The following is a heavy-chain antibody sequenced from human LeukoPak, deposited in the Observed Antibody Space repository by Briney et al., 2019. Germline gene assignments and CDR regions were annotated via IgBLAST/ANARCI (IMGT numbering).Heavy chain of an antibody. D-gene: IGHD1-26*01. CDR1: RDSISSGTFY. CDR3: AGRVGATIWTEMEF. Sequence: SETLSLTCTVSRDSISSGTFYWGWVRQPPGKGLEWIVSIHYSGNTYYNPSLKSPVTISVDTSKNQFSLNLSSVTAADTAVYYCAGRVGATIWTEMEFWGQGILVTVSS. J-gene: IGHJ4*02. V-gene: IGHV4-39*01. CDR2: IHYSGNT.